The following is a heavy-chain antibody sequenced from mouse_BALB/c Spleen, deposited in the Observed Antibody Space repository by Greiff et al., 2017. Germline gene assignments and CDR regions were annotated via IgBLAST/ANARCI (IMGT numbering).Heavy chain of an antibody. CDR1: GFTFSDYY. CDR2: ISDGGSYT. V-gene: IGHV5-4*02. J-gene: IGHJ4*01. Sequence: EVKLMESGGGLVKPGGSLKLSCAASGFTFSDYYMYWVRQTPEKRLEWVATISDGGSYTYYPDSVKGRFTISRDNAKNNLYLQMSSLKSEDTAMYYCAREYDGYYVRAMDYWGQGTSVTVSS. D-gene: IGHD2-3*01. CDR3: AREYDGYYVRAMDY.